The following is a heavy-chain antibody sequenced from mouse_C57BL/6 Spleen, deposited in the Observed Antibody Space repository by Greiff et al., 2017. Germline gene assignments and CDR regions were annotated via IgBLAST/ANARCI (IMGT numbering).Heavy chain of an antibody. CDR2: ISSGSSTI. J-gene: IGHJ2*01. CDR3: ARWGFYDYADY. V-gene: IGHV5-17*01. D-gene: IGHD2-4*01. CDR1: GFTFSDYG. Sequence: VQLKESGGGLVKPGGSLKLSCAASGFTFSDYGMHWVRQAPEKGLEWVAYISSGSSTIYYADTVKGRFTISRDNAKNTLFLQMTSLRSEDTAMYYCARWGFYDYADYWGQGTTLTVSS.